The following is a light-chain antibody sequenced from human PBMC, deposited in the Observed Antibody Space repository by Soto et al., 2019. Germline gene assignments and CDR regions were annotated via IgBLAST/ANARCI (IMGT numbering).Light chain of an antibody. CDR3: QQYGYSPLT. CDR2: GAS. J-gene: IGKJ4*01. CDR1: ESVSDNY. Sequence: EIVLTQSPGTLSLSPGERATLSCRASESVSDNYLAWYQQRSGQAPRLVIYGASSRASAVPDRFSGSGSGADFTLTIRRLEPEDFEVYYCQQYGYSPLTFGVGTKVDI. V-gene: IGKV3-20*01.